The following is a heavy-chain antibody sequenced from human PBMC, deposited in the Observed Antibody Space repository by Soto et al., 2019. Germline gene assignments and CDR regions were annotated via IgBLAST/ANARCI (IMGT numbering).Heavy chain of an antibody. CDR2: ISYDGSNK. D-gene: IGHD2-21*02. J-gene: IGHJ6*02. Sequence: GESLKISCAASGFTFSSYGMHWVRQAPGKGLEWVAVISYDGSNKYYADSVKGRFTISRDNSKNTLYLQMNSLRAEDTAVYYCAKDRVRVVVTAIYYYYYGMDVWGQGTTVTVSS. V-gene: IGHV3-30*18. CDR3: AKDRVRVVVTAIYYYYYGMDV. CDR1: GFTFSSYG.